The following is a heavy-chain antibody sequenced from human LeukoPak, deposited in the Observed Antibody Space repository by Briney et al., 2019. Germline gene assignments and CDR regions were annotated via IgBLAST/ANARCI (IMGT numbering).Heavy chain of an antibody. D-gene: IGHD2-2*01. V-gene: IGHV3-73*01. Sequence: PGGSLSLSCTASGFTLSGSHMHWVRQAPGKGLEWVGHIRRNYETAYGASVKGRFTISRDDSKNMAYLHMNSLRSEDTAFYFCARQTNSCHDYWGQGTLVTVSS. CDR2: IRRNYET. J-gene: IGHJ4*02. CDR3: ARQTNSCHDY. CDR1: GFTLSGSH.